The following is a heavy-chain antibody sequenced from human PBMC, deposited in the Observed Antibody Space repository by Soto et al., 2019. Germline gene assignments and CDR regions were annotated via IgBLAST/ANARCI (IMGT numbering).Heavy chain of an antibody. CDR1: GGSFSGYY. J-gene: IGHJ4*02. Sequence: SETLSLTCAVYGGSFSGYYWSWIRQPPGKGLEWIGEINHSGSTIYNPSLKSRVTISVDTSKNQFSLKLSSVTAADTAVYYCARPATIFGVAQTNYFDYWGQGTLVTVSS. V-gene: IGHV4-34*01. CDR2: INHSGST. D-gene: IGHD3-3*01. CDR3: ARPATIFGVAQTNYFDY.